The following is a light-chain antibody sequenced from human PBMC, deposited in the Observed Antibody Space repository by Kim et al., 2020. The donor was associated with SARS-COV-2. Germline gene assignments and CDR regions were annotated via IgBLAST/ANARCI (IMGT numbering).Light chain of an antibody. V-gene: IGLV3-1*01. CDR3: QAWDSSPAG. CDR1: KLGDKY. Sequence: SYEMTQPPSVSVSPGQTASITCSGDKLGDKYACWYQQKPGQSPVLVIYQDSKRPSGIPERFSGSNSGNTATLTISGTQAMDEADYCCQAWDSSPAGFGGG. CDR2: QDS. J-gene: IGLJ2*01.